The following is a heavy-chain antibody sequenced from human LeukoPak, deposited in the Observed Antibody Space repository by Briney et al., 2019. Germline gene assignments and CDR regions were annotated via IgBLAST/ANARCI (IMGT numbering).Heavy chain of an antibody. CDR3: ARPYYYDSRIDP. Sequence: SQTLSLTCTVSGGSISSGDYYWSWIRQPPGKGLEWIAYMYYSGSTYYNPSLKSRVIMSADTSKNQLSLKLSSVTAADTAVYYCARPYYYDSRIDPWGQGILVTVSS. V-gene: IGHV4-30-4*01. CDR1: GGSISSGDYY. D-gene: IGHD3-22*01. CDR2: MYYSGST. J-gene: IGHJ5*02.